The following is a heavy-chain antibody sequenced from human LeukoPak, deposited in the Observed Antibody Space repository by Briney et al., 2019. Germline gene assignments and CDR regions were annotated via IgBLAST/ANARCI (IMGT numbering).Heavy chain of an antibody. J-gene: IGHJ4*02. CDR1: GGSISSSSHY. CDR2: IFYSGST. V-gene: IGHV4-39*01. CDR3: ASRLAVAGTHYFDY. Sequence: PSETLSLTCTVSGGSISSSSHYWGWIRQSPGKGLEWIGSIFYSGSTYYNPSLKSRVTISADTSKNQFSLNLRSVTAADTAVYYCASRLAVAGTHYFDYWGQGTLVTVSS. D-gene: IGHD6-19*01.